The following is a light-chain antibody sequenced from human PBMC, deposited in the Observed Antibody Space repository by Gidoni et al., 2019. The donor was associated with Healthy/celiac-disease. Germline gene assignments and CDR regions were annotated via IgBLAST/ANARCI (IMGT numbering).Light chain of an antibody. J-gene: IGLJ2*01. V-gene: IGLV1-40*01. CDR1: SSNIGAGYD. CDR2: GNS. CDR3: QSYDSSLSGVV. Sequence: QSVLTPPPSVSGAPGQRVTISCTGSSSNIGAGYDVHWYQQLPGTAPKLLIYGNSNRPSGVPDRFSGSKSGTSASLAITGLQAEDEADYYCQSYDSSLSGVVFGGGTKLT.